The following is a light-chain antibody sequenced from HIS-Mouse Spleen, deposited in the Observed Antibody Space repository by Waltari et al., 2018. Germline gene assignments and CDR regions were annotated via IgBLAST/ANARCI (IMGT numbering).Light chain of an antibody. V-gene: IGLV2-11*01. Sequence: QSALTQPRSVSGSPGQSVTISCPGTRSHVGGYNYVSWYQQHPGKAPKLMIYDVSKRPSGVPDRFSGSKSGNTASLTISGLQAEDEADYYCCSYAGSYVFGTGTKVTVL. CDR1: RSHVGGYNY. J-gene: IGLJ1*01. CDR2: DVS. CDR3: CSYAGSYV.